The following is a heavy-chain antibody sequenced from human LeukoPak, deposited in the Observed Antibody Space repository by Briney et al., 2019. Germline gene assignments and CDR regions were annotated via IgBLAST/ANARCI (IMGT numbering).Heavy chain of an antibody. J-gene: IGHJ5*02. CDR2: INHSGST. V-gene: IGHV4-34*01. Sequence: SETLSLTCAVYGGSSSGYYWSWIRQPPGKGLEWIGEINHSGSTNYNPSLKSRVTISVDTSKNQFSLKLSSVTAADTAVYYCAREKGCFDPWGQGTLVTVSS. CDR3: AREKGCFDP. CDR1: GGSSSGYY.